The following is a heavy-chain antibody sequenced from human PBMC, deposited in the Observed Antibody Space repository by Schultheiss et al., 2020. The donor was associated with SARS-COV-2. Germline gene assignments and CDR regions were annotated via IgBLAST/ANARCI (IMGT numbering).Heavy chain of an antibody. CDR1: GGSISSYY. D-gene: IGHD6-6*01. J-gene: IGHJ6*03. CDR3: ASSVYSSSLPIDYYYYYMDV. V-gene: IGHV4-59*01. Sequence: SETLSLTCTVSGGSISSYYWSWIRQPPGKGLEWIGEINHSGSTNYNPSLKSRVTISVDTSKNQFSLKLSSVTAADTAVYYCASSVYSSSLPIDYYYYYMDVWGKGTTVTVSS. CDR2: INHSGST.